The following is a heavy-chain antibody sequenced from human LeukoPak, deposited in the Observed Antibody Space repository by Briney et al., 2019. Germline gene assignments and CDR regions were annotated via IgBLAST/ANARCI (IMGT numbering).Heavy chain of an antibody. J-gene: IGHJ3*01. D-gene: IGHD1-26*01. CDR1: GGSISSSNYY. CDR3: AHFKGGSSDF. Sequence: SETLSLTCTVSGGSISSSNYYWGWIRQPPGKGLEWIGSIYYSGNTYYNPSLKSRVTISVDTSKNQFSLKLTSVTAADTAVYYCAHFKGGSSDFWGQGTMVTVSS. CDR2: IYYSGNT. V-gene: IGHV4-39*01.